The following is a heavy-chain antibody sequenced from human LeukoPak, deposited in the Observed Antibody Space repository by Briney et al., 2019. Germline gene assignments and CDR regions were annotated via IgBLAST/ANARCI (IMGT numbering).Heavy chain of an antibody. D-gene: IGHD4-23*01. CDR3: ARGTTVVSHYFDN. Sequence: SETLSLTRTVSGGSISSGGYYWSWIRQHPGKALEWIGYIYYSGSTYYNPSLKSRVTISIDTSKNQFSLELSSVTAADTAVYYCARGTTVVSHYFDNWGQGTLVTVSS. V-gene: IGHV4-31*03. J-gene: IGHJ4*02. CDR1: GGSISSGGYY. CDR2: IYYSGST.